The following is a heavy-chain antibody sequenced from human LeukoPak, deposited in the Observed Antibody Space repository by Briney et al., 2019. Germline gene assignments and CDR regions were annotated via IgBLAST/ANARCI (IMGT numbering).Heavy chain of an antibody. V-gene: IGHV3-15*07. CDR1: GFTFSSYS. D-gene: IGHD3-22*01. J-gene: IGHJ4*02. Sequence: GGSLRLSCAASGFTFSSYSMNWVRQAPGKGLEWVGRIKSKTDGGTTDYAAPVKGRFTISRDDSKNTLYLQMNSLKTEDTAVYYCSTTYYYDSSEGYWGQGTLVTVSS. CDR2: IKSKTDGGTT. CDR3: STTYYYDSSEGY.